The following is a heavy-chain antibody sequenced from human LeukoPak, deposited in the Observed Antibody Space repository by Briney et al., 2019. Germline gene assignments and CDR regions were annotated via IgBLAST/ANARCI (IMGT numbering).Heavy chain of an antibody. CDR1: GFTLSSYG. CDR3: AMTLYYYYGMDV. J-gene: IGHJ6*02. CDR2: ISYDGSNK. Sequence: GGSLRLSCAASGFTLSSYGMHWVRQAPGKGLEWVAVISYDGSNKYYADSVKGRFTISRDNSKNTLYLQMNSLRAEDTAVYYCAMTLYYYYGMDVWGQGTTVTVSS. V-gene: IGHV3-30*03.